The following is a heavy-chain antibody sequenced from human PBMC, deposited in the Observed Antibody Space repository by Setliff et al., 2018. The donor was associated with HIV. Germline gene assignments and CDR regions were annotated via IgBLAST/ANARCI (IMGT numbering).Heavy chain of an antibody. J-gene: IGHJ4*02. Sequence: SETLSLTCTVSGGSISSGGYYWSWIRQHPGEGLEWIGYIYYSGRSYYNPSLMSRVTISVDTSKNQLSLRLTSLTAADTAVYYCARSQPDTIFGVVTFDFWGQGQMVTVSS. D-gene: IGHD3-3*01. CDR3: ARSQPDTIFGVVTFDF. V-gene: IGHV4-31*03. CDR2: IYYSGRS. CDR1: GGSISSGGYY.